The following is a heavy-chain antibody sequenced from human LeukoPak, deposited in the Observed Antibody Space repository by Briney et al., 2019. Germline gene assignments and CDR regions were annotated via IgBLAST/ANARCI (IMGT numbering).Heavy chain of an antibody. Sequence: ASVKVSCKASGYTFTSYGISWVRQAPGQGLEWKGWISAYNGNTNYAQKLQGRVTMTTDTSTSTAYMELRSLRSDDTAVYYCARDEADDFWSGPLNYYYGMDVWGQGTTVTVSS. CDR1: GYTFTSYG. V-gene: IGHV1-18*01. J-gene: IGHJ6*02. CDR2: ISAYNGNT. D-gene: IGHD3-3*01. CDR3: ARDEADDFWSGPLNYYYGMDV.